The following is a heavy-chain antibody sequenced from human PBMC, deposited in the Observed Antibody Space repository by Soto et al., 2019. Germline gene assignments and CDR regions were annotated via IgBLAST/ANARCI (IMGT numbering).Heavy chain of an antibody. Sequence: PGGSLRLSCVASGFTFSSYDMHWVRQATGKGLEWVSAIGNAGDTYYPGSVRGRFTISRENAKNSLYLQMNSLRAGDTAVYYCARAHPGYSSGWCPDYWGQGTLVTVSS. J-gene: IGHJ4*02. D-gene: IGHD6-19*01. V-gene: IGHV3-13*01. CDR3: ARAHPGYSSGWCPDY. CDR2: IGNAGDT. CDR1: GFTFSSYD.